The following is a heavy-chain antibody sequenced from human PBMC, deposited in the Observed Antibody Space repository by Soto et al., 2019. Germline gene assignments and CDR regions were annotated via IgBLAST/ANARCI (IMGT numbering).Heavy chain of an antibody. V-gene: IGHV4-4*07. J-gene: IGHJ6*02. Sequence: QVQLQESGPGLVKPSETLSLTCTVSGDSVSNYYWSWIRQPAGRGLEWIGRVYSSGATTYNPSLNGRVTMSVDTSRNKFSLRLSSVTAADTGIYYCTKGPNWNYYYYGVDVWGQGTAVTVSS. CDR1: GDSVSNYY. CDR3: TKGPNWNYYYYGVDV. D-gene: IGHD1-20*01. CDR2: VYSSGAT.